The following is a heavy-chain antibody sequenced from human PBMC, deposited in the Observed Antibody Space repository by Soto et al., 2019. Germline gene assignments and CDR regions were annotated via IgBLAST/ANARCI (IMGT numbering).Heavy chain of an antibody. D-gene: IGHD2-15*01. V-gene: IGHV3-33*01. CDR3: ARDESDCSGGSCYFSFDY. J-gene: IGHJ4*02. CDR1: GFTFSSYG. CDR2: IWYDGRKK. Sequence: QVQLVESGGGVVQPGRSLRLSCAASGFTFSSYGMHWVRQAPGKGLEWVAVIWYDGRKKYSAESVQGRFTVSRDNSKNTLYLQMNSLGAEDTAVYSCARDESDCSGGSCYFSFDYWGQGTLVTVSS.